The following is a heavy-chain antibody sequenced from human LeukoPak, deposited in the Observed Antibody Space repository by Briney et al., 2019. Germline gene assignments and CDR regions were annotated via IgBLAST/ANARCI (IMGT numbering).Heavy chain of an antibody. J-gene: IGHJ4*02. CDR3: GSGHTGNWDHCIES. D-gene: IGHD1-1*01. Sequence: PGGSLRLSCAASGFTFSGYWMSWVRQAPGKGLEWVANIKHDGSETYYVDSVKGRFTVFRDNAKNSLYLQMNSLRVEDTAVYFCGSGHTGNWDHCIESWGQGTLVTVSS. CDR1: GFTFSGYW. V-gene: IGHV3-7*01. CDR2: IKHDGSET.